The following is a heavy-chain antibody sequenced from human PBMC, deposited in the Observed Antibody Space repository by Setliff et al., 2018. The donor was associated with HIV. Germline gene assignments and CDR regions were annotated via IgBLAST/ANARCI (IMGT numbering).Heavy chain of an antibody. V-gene: IGHV1-69*05. CDR1: GGTFSSYA. J-gene: IGHJ4*02. CDR2: IIPIFGTT. D-gene: IGHD6-19*01. CDR3: AREIEQWLVDY. Sequence: GASVKVSCKASGGTFSSYAISWVRQAPGQGLEWMGGIIPIFGTTNYAQKLQGRVTMTTDTSTSTAYMELRRLRSDDTAVYYCAREIEQWLVDYWGQGTLVTVSS.